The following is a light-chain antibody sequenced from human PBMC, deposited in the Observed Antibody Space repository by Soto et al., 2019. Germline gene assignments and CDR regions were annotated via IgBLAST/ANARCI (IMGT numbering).Light chain of an antibody. J-gene: IGKJ1*01. CDR3: QHYTDWRWT. CDR1: QSISSK. Sequence: EIVMTQSPATLSVSPGEGATLSCRASQSISSKLAWYQQKRGQAPRLLIYGASTRATGVPARFSGSGSGTEFTLTISRLQSEDLAVYYCQHYTDWRWTFGLGTKVEIK. V-gene: IGKV3-15*01. CDR2: GAS.